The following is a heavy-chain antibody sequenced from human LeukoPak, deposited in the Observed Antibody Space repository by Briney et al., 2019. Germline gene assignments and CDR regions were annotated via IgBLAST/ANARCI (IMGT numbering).Heavy chain of an antibody. CDR3: ATYSSSWSGGGNWFDP. V-gene: IGHV4-39*02. CDR2: IYYSGST. D-gene: IGHD6-13*01. CDR1: GGSISSSSYY. Sequence: SETLSLTCTVSGGSISSSSYYWGWIRQPPGKGLEWIGSIYYSGSTYYNPSLKSRVTISVDTSKNHFSLKLSSVTAADTAVYYCATYSSSWSGGGNWFDPWGQGTLVTVSS. J-gene: IGHJ5*02.